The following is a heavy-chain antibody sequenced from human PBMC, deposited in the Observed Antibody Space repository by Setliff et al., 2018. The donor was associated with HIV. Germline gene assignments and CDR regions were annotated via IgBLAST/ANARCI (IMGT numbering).Heavy chain of an antibody. CDR2: IYYSGST. CDR1: GGSISSTSYY. J-gene: IGHJ4*02. V-gene: IGHV4-39*01. Sequence: PSETLSLTCTVSGGSISSTSYYWGWIRQPPGKGLEWIGSIYYSGSTYYNPSLKSRVTMSVDTSKNQFSLKLSSVTAADTAVYYCARTAYSGYVLDGYWGQGTLVTAPQ. D-gene: IGHD5-12*01. CDR3: ARTAYSGYVLDGY.